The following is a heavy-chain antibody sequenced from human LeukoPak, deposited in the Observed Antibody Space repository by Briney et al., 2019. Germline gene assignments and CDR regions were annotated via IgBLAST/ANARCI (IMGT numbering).Heavy chain of an antibody. CDR3: ASDRSISIFGVLTG. Sequence: GGSLRLSCAASGFAFTSYWMSWVRQAPGKGLEWVATVKQDGSEKYYVDPVKGRFTISRDNGENSRSLQMNSLRAEDTAVYYCASDRSISIFGVLTGWGQGTLVTVSS. CDR2: VKQDGSEK. V-gene: IGHV3-7*01. D-gene: IGHD3-3*01. CDR1: GFAFTSYW. J-gene: IGHJ4*02.